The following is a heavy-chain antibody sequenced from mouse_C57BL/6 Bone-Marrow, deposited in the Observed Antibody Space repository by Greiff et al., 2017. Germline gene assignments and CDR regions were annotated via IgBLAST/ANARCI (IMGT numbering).Heavy chain of an antibody. J-gene: IGHJ2*01. CDR2: IYPGSGST. CDR3: ARRRDCYYPLYFDY. V-gene: IGHV1-55*01. Sequence: QVQLQQPGAELVKPGASVKMSCKASGYTFTSYWITWVKQRPGKGLEWIGDIYPGSGSTNYNEKFKSKATLTVDTSSSTAYMQLSSLTSEDSAVYYCARRRDCYYPLYFDYWGQGTTLTVSS. CDR1: GYTFTSYW. D-gene: IGHD2-3*01.